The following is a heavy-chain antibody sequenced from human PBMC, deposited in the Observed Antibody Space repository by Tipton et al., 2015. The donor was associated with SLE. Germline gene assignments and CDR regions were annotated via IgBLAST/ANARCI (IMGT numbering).Heavy chain of an antibody. CDR3: AREGDSSGYYFDAFDI. CDR2: INSDGSST. D-gene: IGHD3-22*01. V-gene: IGHV3-74*01. CDR1: GFTFSSYW. Sequence: SLRLSCAASGFTFSSYWMHWVRQDPGKGLIWVSRINSDGSSTTYADFVKGRFTVSRDNAKNTLYLQMNSLRAEDTAVYYCAREGDSSGYYFDAFDIWGQGTMVTVSS. J-gene: IGHJ3*02.